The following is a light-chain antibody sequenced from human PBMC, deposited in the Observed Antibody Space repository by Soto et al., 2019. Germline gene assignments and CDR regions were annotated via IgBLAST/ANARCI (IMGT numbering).Light chain of an antibody. CDR1: QSVSSN. Sequence: EVLMTQSPGTLSVSPGERATLSCGASQSVSSNLAWHQQKPGQAPRLLIYGASTRATGIPARFSGSGSGTEFTLTISSLQSEDFAAYYCQQYNNWPRTFGQGTKV. J-gene: IGKJ1*01. CDR3: QQYNNWPRT. CDR2: GAS. V-gene: IGKV3-15*01.